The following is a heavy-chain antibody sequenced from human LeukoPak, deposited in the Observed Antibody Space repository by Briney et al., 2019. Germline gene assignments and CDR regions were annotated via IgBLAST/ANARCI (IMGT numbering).Heavy chain of an antibody. V-gene: IGHV3-9*01. CDR2: ISWNSGSI. J-gene: IGHJ4*02. Sequence: GGSLRLSCAASGFTFDDYAMHWVRQAPGKGLEWVSGISWNSGSIGYADCVKGRFTISRDNAKNSLYLQMNSLRAEDTAVYYCARDLPRPVDLAVAPYWGQGTLVTVSS. CDR3: ARDLPRPVDLAVAPY. CDR1: GFTFDDYA. D-gene: IGHD6-19*01.